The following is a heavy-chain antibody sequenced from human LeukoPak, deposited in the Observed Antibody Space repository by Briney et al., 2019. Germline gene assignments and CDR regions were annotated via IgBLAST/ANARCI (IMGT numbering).Heavy chain of an antibody. D-gene: IGHD5-24*01. J-gene: IGHJ5*02. V-gene: IGHV1-2*02. Sequence: VASVKVSCKASGYTFTGYYMHWVRQAPGQGLEWMGWINPNSGGTNYAQKFQGRVTMTRDTSISTAYMELSRLRSDDTAVYYCARVSVRWLQYWFDPWGQGTLVTVSS. CDR1: GYTFTGYY. CDR2: INPNSGGT. CDR3: ARVSVRWLQYWFDP.